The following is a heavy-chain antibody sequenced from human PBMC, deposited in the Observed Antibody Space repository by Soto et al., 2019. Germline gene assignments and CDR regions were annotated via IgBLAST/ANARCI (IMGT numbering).Heavy chain of an antibody. Sequence: ASVKVSCKASGYTFTSYGISWVRQAPGQGLEWMGWISAYNGNTNYAQKLQGRVTMTTDTSTSTAYMELRSLRSDDTAVYYCARPIYCNSTSCYVAFDIWGQGTMVTVSS. V-gene: IGHV1-18*01. CDR2: ISAYNGNT. D-gene: IGHD2-2*01. CDR1: GYTFTSYG. CDR3: ARPIYCNSTSCYVAFDI. J-gene: IGHJ3*02.